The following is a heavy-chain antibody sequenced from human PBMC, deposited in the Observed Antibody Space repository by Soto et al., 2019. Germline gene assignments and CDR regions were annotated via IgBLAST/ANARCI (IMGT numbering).Heavy chain of an antibody. D-gene: IGHD3-9*01. Sequence: SVKVSCKASGGTFSSYTISWVRQAPGQGLEWMGRIIPILGIANYAQKFQGRVTITADKSTSTAYMELSSLRSEDTAVYYCASQRDFEHKTAAWFDPWGQRNLVTVSS. J-gene: IGHJ5*02. CDR1: GGTFSSYT. CDR3: ASQRDFEHKTAAWFDP. V-gene: IGHV1-69*02. CDR2: IIPILGIA.